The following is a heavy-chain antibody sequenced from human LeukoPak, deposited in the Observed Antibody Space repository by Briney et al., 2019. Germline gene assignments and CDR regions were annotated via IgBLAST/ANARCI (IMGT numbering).Heavy chain of an antibody. CDR3: AKDHGQAMVPRRFDH. V-gene: IGHV3-23*01. CDR2: VYYSGGDT. CDR1: GFAFNTFA. J-gene: IGHJ4*02. D-gene: IGHD5-18*01. Sequence: GGSLRLSCAASGFAFNTFAMSWVRQAPGKGLEWVSTVYYSGGDTYSADSVKGRFTISRDNSRNMLYLQMNSLRADDTAVYYCAKDHGQAMVPRRFDHWGQGTLVTVSS.